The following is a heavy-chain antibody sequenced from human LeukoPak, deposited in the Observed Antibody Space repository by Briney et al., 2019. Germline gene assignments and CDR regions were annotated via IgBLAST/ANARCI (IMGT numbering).Heavy chain of an antibody. CDR3: TTGIDYDSSGYYYQFDY. CDR2: IKSKTDGGTT. D-gene: IGHD3-22*01. V-gene: IGHV3-15*01. CDR1: GFTFSSYS. J-gene: IGHJ4*02. Sequence: GGSLRLSCAASGFTFSSYSMNWVRQAPGKGLEWVGRIKSKTDGGTTDYAAPVKGRFTISRDDSKNTLYLQMNSLKTEDTAVYYCTTGIDYDSSGYYYQFDYWGQGTLVTVSS.